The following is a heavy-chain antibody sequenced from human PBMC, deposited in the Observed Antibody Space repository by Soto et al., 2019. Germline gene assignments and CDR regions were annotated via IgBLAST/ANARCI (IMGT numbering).Heavy chain of an antibody. CDR3: ARRGSGSYYDY. CDR1: GFTFSSYA. CDR2: ISGSGDST. J-gene: IGHJ4*02. D-gene: IGHD1-26*01. Sequence: EVQLLESGGGLVQPGGSLRLSCAASGFTFSSYARRWVGQAPVKGLEWVSAISGSGDSTYYADSVKGRFTISRDNSKNTLYLQMNSLRAEDTAVYYCARRGSGSYYDYWGQGTLVTVSS. V-gene: IGHV3-23*01.